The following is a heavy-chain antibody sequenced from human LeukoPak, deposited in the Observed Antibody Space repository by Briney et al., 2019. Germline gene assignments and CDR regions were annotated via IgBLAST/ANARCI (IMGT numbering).Heavy chain of an antibody. Sequence: PSHTLSLTCAVSGGSINSGGYSWSWLRQPPGKGLVWLGYIYHSGSTYYNPSLKSRVTMSVDRYKNHFSLKLNSVTAADTAVYYCARGYGTFDFWGQGILVSVSS. CDR2: IYHSGST. V-gene: IGHV4-30-2*01. J-gene: IGHJ4*02. D-gene: IGHD5-18*01. CDR1: GGSINSGGYS. CDR3: ARGYGTFDF.